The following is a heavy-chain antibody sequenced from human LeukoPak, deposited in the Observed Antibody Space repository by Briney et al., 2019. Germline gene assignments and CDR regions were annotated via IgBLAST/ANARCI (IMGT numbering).Heavy chain of an antibody. D-gene: IGHD3-22*01. CDR3: AREGHYYDSSGYYYRSRNHFDY. CDR2: IIPIFGTA. Sequence: GASVKVSCKASGGTFSSYAISWVRQAPGQGLEWMGGIIPIFGTANYAQKFQGRVTITADKSTSTVYMELSSLRSEDTAVYYCAREGHYYDSSGYYYRSRNHFDYWGQGTLVTVSS. J-gene: IGHJ4*02. CDR1: GGTFSSYA. V-gene: IGHV1-69*06.